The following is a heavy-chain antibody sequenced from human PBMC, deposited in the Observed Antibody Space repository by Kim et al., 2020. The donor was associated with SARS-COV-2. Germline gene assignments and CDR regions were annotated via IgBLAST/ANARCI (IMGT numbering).Heavy chain of an antibody. D-gene: IGHD4-17*01. CDR3: ARGVGTTVTKGGYYFDY. V-gene: IGHV3-33*01. CDR1: GFTFSSYG. Sequence: GGSLRLSCAASGFTFSSYGMHWVRQAPGKGLEWVAVIWYDGSNKYYADSVKGRFTISRDNSKNTLYLQMNSLRAEDMAVYYCARGVGTTVTKGGYYFDYWGQGTLVTVSS. J-gene: IGHJ4*02. CDR2: IWYDGSNK.